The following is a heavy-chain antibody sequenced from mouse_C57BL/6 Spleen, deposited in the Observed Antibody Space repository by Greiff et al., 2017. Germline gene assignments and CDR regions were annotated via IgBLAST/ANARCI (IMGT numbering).Heavy chain of an antibody. CDR3: ARRSSSYYYFDY. J-gene: IGHJ2*01. CDR2: FHPYNDDT. V-gene: IGHV1-47*01. Sequence: QVQLQQSGAELVKPGASVKMSCKASGYTFTTYPIEWMKQNHGKSLEWIGNFHPYNDDTKYNEKFKGKATLTVETSSSTVYLELSRLTSDDSAVYDCARRSSSYYYFDYWGQGTTLTVSS. CDR1: GYTFTTYP. D-gene: IGHD1-1*01.